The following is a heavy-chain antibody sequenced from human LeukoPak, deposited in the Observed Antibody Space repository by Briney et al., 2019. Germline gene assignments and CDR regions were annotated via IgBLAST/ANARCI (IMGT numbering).Heavy chain of an antibody. CDR1: GGSFSGYY. CDR3: ARAPLLRTLPFDY. J-gene: IGHJ4*02. D-gene: IGHD3-22*01. Sequence: SETLSLTCAVYGGSFSGYYWSWIRQPPGKGLEWIGEINHSGSTIYNPSLKSRVTISVDTSKNQFSLKLSSVTAADTAVYYCARAPLLRTLPFDYWGQGTLVTVSS. V-gene: IGHV4-34*01. CDR2: INHSGST.